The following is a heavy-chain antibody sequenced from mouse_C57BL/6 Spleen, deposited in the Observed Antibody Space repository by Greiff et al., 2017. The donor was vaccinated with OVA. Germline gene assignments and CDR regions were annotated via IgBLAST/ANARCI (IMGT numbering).Heavy chain of an antibody. CDR3: AGKWLLRGYYAMDY. D-gene: IGHD2-3*01. J-gene: IGHJ4*01. Sequence: VQLQQSGPELVKPGASVKISCKASGYTFTDYYMNWVKQSHGKSLEWIGDINPNNGGTSYNQKFKGKATLTVDKSSSTAYMELRSLTSEDSAVYYCAGKWLLRGYYAMDYWGQGTSVTVSS. CDR1: GYTFTDYY. V-gene: IGHV1-26*01. CDR2: INPNNGGT.